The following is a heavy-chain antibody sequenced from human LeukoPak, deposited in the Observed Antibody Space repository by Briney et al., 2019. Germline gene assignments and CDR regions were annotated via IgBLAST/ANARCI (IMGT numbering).Heavy chain of an antibody. Sequence: SETLSLTCTVSGGSISSGDYYWSWIRQPPGKGLEWIGYIYYSGSTYYNPSLKSRVTITVDTSKNQFSLKLSSVTAADTAVYYCARWDNPYFDYWGQGTLVTVSS. CDR3: ARWDNPYFDY. CDR2: IYYSGST. CDR1: GGSISSGDYY. D-gene: IGHD1-14*01. J-gene: IGHJ4*02. V-gene: IGHV4-30-4*01.